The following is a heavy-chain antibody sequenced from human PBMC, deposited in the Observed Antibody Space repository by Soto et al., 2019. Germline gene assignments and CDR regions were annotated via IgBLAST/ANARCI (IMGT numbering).Heavy chain of an antibody. CDR2: VYYSGAS. Sequence: QLQLQESGPGLVKLSETLSLTCTVSGGSINGDTYYWGWIRQPPGKGLEWIGSVYYSGASPYNPSLESRVPMSVDTAKKQLSLRLRSVTAPDTAVYSCARLHCTSPGCLPLDPWGQGTLVIVSS. D-gene: IGHD2-2*01. CDR1: GGSINGDTYY. J-gene: IGHJ5*02. CDR3: ARLHCTSPGCLPLDP. V-gene: IGHV4-39*01.